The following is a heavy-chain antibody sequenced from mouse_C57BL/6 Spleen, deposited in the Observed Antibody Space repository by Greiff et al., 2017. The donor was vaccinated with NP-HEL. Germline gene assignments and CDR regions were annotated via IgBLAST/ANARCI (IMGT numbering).Heavy chain of an antibody. J-gene: IGHJ3*01. CDR2: INPSSGYT. CDR3: ANGDGYFLAY. D-gene: IGHD2-3*01. V-gene: IGHV1-7*01. CDR1: GYTFTSYW. Sequence: VQLQQSGAELAKPGASVKLSCKASGYTFTSYWMHWVKQRPGQGLEWIGYINPSSGYTKYNQKFKDKAKLTADKSSSTAYMQLSSLTYEDSAVYYCANGDGYFLAYWGQGTLVTVSA.